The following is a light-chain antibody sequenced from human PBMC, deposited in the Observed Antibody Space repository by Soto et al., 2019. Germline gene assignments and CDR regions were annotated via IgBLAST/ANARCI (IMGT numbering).Light chain of an antibody. CDR3: SSYTRARTYV. CDR1: SSDIGGYNV. J-gene: IGLJ1*01. V-gene: IGLV2-14*01. Sequence: QSALTQPASVSGSPGQSITISRTGTSSDIGGYNVVSWYQQHPRKAPKLIIYEVTNRPSGISDRFSASKSGNTASLTISGLQAEDEGDYYCSSYTRARTYVFGTGTKVTVL. CDR2: EVT.